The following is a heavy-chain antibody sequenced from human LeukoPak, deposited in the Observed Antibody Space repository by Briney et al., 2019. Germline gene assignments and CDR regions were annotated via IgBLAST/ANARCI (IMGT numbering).Heavy chain of an antibody. CDR1: GGSISSYY. V-gene: IGHV4-4*07. D-gene: IGHD5-18*01. Sequence: SETLFLTCTVSGGSISSYYWSWIRQPAGKGLEWIGRIYTSGSTNYNPSLKSRVTMSVDTSKNQFSLKLSSVTAADTAVYYCAREPALDGYSYGPVGYWGQGTLVTVSS. J-gene: IGHJ4*02. CDR2: IYTSGST. CDR3: AREPALDGYSYGPVGY.